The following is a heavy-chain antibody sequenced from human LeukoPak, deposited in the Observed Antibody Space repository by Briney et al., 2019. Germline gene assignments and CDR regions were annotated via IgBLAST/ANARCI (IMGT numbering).Heavy chain of an antibody. CDR2: ISGSGGST. V-gene: IGHV3-23*01. J-gene: IGHJ4*02. D-gene: IGHD3-10*01. CDR3: AKARRDTNVPRVTANFDY. Sequence: GGSLRLSCAASGFTFSGYAMSWVRQAPGKGLEWVSAISGSGGSTYYADSVKGRFTISRDNAKNTLYLQMNSLRAEDTAVYYFAKARRDTNVPRVTANFDYWGQGTLVTVSS. CDR1: GFTFSGYA.